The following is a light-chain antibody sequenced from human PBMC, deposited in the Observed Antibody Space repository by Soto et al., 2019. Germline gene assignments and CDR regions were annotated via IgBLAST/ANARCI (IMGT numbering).Light chain of an antibody. J-gene: IGKJ1*01. V-gene: IGKV1-5*01. Sequence: DIQMTQSPSTLSASVGDRVTVTCRASQSISNWLAWYQQKPGKAPKLLIYDASSLESGVPSRFSGSESGTEFTLTISSLQPDDFATHYCQHYNTYSWTFGQGTKVDIK. CDR2: DAS. CDR3: QHYNTYSWT. CDR1: QSISNW.